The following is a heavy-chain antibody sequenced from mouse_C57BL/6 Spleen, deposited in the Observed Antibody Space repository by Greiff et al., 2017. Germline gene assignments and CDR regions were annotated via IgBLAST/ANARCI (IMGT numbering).Heavy chain of an antibody. D-gene: IGHD2-5*01. CDR2: ISYDGGN. CDR3: ATYYSNYGRFAY. V-gene: IGHV3-6*01. J-gene: IGHJ3*01. Sequence: VQLQESGPGLVKPSQSLSLTCSVTGYSITSGYYWNWIRQFPGNKLEWRGYISYDGGNNYNATLKNRISITRDTSKNQCFLKLNSVPTEDTATYYCATYYSNYGRFAYWGQGTLVTVSA. CDR1: GYSITSGYY.